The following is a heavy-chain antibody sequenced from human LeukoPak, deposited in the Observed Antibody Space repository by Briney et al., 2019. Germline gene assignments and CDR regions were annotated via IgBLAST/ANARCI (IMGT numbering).Heavy chain of an antibody. Sequence: GGSLRLSCAASGFTFSSHAMSWVRQAPGKGLEWVSTLSGSGITTYYADSVKGRFTISRDNSKNTLYLQMNSLRAEDTAVYYCAKGIYSSGWSYFDYWGHGTLVTVSS. J-gene: IGHJ4*01. D-gene: IGHD6-19*01. V-gene: IGHV3-23*01. CDR2: LSGSGITT. CDR1: GFTFSSHA. CDR3: AKGIYSSGWSYFDY.